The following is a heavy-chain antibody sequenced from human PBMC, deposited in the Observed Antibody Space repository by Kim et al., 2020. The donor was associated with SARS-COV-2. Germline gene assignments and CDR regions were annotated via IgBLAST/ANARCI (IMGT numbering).Heavy chain of an antibody. D-gene: IGHD6-19*01. CDR3: ARDRGGGWYIFDY. V-gene: IGHV1-46*01. J-gene: IGHJ4*02. Sequence: YAQKFQGRVTMTRDTSTSTVYMELSSLRSEDTAVYYCARDRGGGWYIFDYWGQGTLVTVSS.